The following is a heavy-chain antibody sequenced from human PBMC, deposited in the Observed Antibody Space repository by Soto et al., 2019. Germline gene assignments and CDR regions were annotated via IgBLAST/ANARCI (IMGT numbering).Heavy chain of an antibody. CDR1: GASVIRGSYS. J-gene: IGHJ3*02. CDR3: GRIDCQSVVSYAFDI. D-gene: IGHD2-15*01. V-gene: IGHV4-30-2*01. Sequence: SQTLSLTGAVSGASVIRGSYSWSWIRQPPGKGREGIGFYFPGGDACYNPSLESRVTIAVDRSRNQFSLQLRSVTAADTAVYYGGRIDCQSVVSYAFDIWGQGTTVKVSS. CDR2: YFPGGDA.